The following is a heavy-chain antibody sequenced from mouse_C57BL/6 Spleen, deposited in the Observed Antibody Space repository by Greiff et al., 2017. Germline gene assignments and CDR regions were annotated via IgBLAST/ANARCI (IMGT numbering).Heavy chain of an antibody. Sequence: QVQLKESGAELVKPGASVKLSCKASGYTFTEYTIHWVKQRSGQGLEWIGWFYPGSGSIKYNEKFKDKATLTADKSSSTVYMELSRLTSEDSAVYFCARHENDPYDGYYAMDYWGQGTSVTVSS. J-gene: IGHJ4*01. D-gene: IGHD2-3*01. CDR3: ARHENDPYDGYYAMDY. CDR2: FYPGSGSI. V-gene: IGHV1-62-2*01. CDR1: GYTFTEYT.